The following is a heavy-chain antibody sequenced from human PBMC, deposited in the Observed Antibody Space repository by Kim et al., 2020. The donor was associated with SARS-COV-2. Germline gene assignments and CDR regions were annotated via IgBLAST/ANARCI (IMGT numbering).Heavy chain of an antibody. CDR2: IWYDGSNK. D-gene: IGHD3-9*01. Sequence: GGSLRLSCAASGFTFSSYGMHWVRQAPGKGLEWVAVIWYDGSNKYYADSVKGRFTISRDNSKNTLYLQMNSLRAEDTAVYYCARGSRHDIPDVFDYWGQGTLVTVSS. J-gene: IGHJ4*02. V-gene: IGHV3-33*01. CDR3: ARGSRHDIPDVFDY. CDR1: GFTFSSYG.